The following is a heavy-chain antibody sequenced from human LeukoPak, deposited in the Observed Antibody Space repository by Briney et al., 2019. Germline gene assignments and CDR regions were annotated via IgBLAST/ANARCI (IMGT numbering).Heavy chain of an antibody. Sequence: PGGSLRLSCAASGFTFSSYRMNWVRQAPGKGLEWVSYISSSSSTIYYADSVKGRFTISRDNAKNSLYLQMNSLRDEDTAVYYCARTGVDVNIVVVIARDFDYWGQGTLVTVSS. J-gene: IGHJ4*02. CDR1: GFTFSSYR. CDR3: ARTGVDVNIVVVIARDFDY. V-gene: IGHV3-48*02. CDR2: ISSSSSTI. D-gene: IGHD2-21*01.